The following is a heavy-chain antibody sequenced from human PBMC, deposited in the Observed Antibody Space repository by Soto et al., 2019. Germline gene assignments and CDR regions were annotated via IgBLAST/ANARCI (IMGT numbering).Heavy chain of an antibody. V-gene: IGHV4-39*01. J-gene: IGHJ5*02. CDR2: IYYSGST. CDR1: GGSISSSSYY. Sequence: SETLSLTCTVSGGSISSSSYYWGWIRQPPGKGLEWIGSIYYSGSTYYNPSLKSRVTISVDTSKNQFSLKLSSVTAADTAVYYCARHSLGLYGYNWFDPWGQGTLVTVSS. D-gene: IGHD1-26*01. CDR3: ARHSLGLYGYNWFDP.